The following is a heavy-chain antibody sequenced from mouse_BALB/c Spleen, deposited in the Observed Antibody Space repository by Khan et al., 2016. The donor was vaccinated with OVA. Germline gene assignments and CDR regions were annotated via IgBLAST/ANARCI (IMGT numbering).Heavy chain of an antibody. CDR2: IYPGSTYT. J-gene: IGHJ3*01. Sequence: QVQLQQSGPELVKPGASVKMSCKASGYTFTDFLISWVKQRTGQGLEWIGEIYPGSTYTYYNEKFKGKATLTSDKSSNTVYMQLSSLTSEDSAVYFCARAGYGGFAFWGQGTLVTVSA. V-gene: IGHV1-81*01. CDR3: ARAGYGGFAF. CDR1: GYTFTDFL. D-gene: IGHD3-2*02.